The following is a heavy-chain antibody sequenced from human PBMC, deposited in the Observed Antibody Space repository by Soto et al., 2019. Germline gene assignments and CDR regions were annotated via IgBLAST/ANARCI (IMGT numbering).Heavy chain of an antibody. J-gene: IGHJ4*02. CDR2: ISSSGRT. V-gene: IGHV4-31*11. D-gene: IGHD3-16*02. Sequence: QVYLQESGPGLVRSSQTLSLYCAVSGVTISSDSYHWSWIRQRPGKALEWVGFISSSGRTYNNPSLKRRITMSADTSKSQFSLHLTSVTAADTAMYFCARYRFTATWSKFDYWGQGSLVTVSS. CDR3: ARYRFTATWSKFDY. CDR1: GVTISSDSYH.